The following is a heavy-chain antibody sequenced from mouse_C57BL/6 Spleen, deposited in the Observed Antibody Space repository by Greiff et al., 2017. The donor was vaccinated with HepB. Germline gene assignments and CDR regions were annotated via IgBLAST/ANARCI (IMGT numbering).Heavy chain of an antibody. CDR2: INPYNGGT. V-gene: IGHV1-19*01. J-gene: IGHJ2*01. CDR1: GYTFTDYY. D-gene: IGHD1-1*01. Sequence: VHVKQSGPVLVKPGASVKMSCKASGYTFTDYYMNWVKQSHGKSLEWIGVINPYNGGTSYNQKFKGKATLTVDKSSSTAYMELNSLTSEDSAVYYCAREGLVVGDYFDYWGQGTTLTVSS. CDR3: AREGLVVGDYFDY.